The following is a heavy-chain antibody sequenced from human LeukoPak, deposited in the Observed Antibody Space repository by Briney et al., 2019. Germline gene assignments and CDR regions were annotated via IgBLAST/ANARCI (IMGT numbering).Heavy chain of an antibody. CDR3: AKDSGPPGGGYFDY. D-gene: IGHD1-26*01. CDR2: IRYDGSNK. V-gene: IGHV3-30*02. Sequence: GGSLRLSCAASGLTFSSYGMHWVRQAPGKGLEWVAFIRYDGSNKYYADSVKGRFTISRDNSKNTLYLQMNSLRAEDTAVYYCAKDSGPPGGGYFDYWGQGTLVTVSS. J-gene: IGHJ4*02. CDR1: GLTFSSYG.